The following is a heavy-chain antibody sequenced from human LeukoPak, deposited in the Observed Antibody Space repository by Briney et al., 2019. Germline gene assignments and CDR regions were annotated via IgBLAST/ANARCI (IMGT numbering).Heavy chain of an antibody. Sequence: PGGSLRLSCAASGFTFSSYWMNWVRQAPGKGLEWVANIKQDGNEKFYVDSVKGRFTISRDNAKNPLYLQMNSLRAEDTAVYYCARVGLGYCSSTSCHNWFDPWGQGTLVTVSS. CDR1: GFTFSSYW. V-gene: IGHV3-7*01. CDR3: ARVGLGYCSSTSCHNWFDP. J-gene: IGHJ5*02. D-gene: IGHD2-2*01. CDR2: IKQDGNEK.